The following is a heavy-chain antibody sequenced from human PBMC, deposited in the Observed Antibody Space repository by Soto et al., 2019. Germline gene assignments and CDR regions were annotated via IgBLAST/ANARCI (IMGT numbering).Heavy chain of an antibody. J-gene: IGHJ6*02. V-gene: IGHV3-53*01. CDR2: IYSGGST. CDR1: GFTVSSNY. CDR3: AREGRLYYGMDV. Sequence: PGGTLRLSCAASGFTVSSNYMSWVRQAPGKGLEWVSVIYSGGSTYYADSVKGRFTISRDNSKNTLYLQMNSLRAEDTAVYYCAREGRLYYGMDVWGQGTTVTVSS.